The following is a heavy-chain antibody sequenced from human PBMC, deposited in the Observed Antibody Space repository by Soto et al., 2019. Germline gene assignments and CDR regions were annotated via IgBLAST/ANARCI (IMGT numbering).Heavy chain of an antibody. J-gene: IGHJ6*02. V-gene: IGHV4-61*01. CDR3: ARLQVDDVRSGSDAMDV. CDR2: VNVSGST. CDR1: GGSVRRGSYQ. Sequence: QVQLQESGPGLVKPSETLSLTCTVSGGSVRRGSYQWSWIRQSPGKGLDWIGYVNVSGSTNYYPSMKSRVTISLDTDKDQFALNLASVTAAETALYFFARLQVDDVRSGSDAMDVWGQGITVTVSS. D-gene: IGHD3-3*01.